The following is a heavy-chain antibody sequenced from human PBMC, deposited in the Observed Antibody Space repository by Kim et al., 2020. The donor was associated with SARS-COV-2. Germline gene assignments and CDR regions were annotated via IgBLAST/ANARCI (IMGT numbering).Heavy chain of an antibody. V-gene: IGHV4-61*01. CDR2: IFYSGST. D-gene: IGHD5-18*01. Sequence: SETLSLTCTVSGGSVSRGSYYWNWIRQPPGKGLEWIGNIFYSGSTSYNPSLKGRLTISVDTSKDQFSLKLSSVTAADTAVYYCARDLSPYSGYSYAIYGMDVWGQGTTVTVSS. CDR1: GGSVSRGSYY. J-gene: IGHJ6*02. CDR3: ARDLSPYSGYSYAIYGMDV.